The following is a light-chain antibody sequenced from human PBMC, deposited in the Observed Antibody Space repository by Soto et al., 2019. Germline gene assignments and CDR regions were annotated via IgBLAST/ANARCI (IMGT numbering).Light chain of an antibody. CDR1: SSNIGAGYD. Sequence: QSVLTQPPSVSGAPGQRVTISCTGSSSNIGAGYDVHWYQQLPGTAPKHLIYGNSNRPSGIPDRFSGSKSGTSASLAITGPQAEDEADYYYQSYDSSLSGSLFGGGTKLTVL. V-gene: IGLV1-40*01. J-gene: IGLJ3*02. CDR3: QSYDSSLSGSL. CDR2: GNS.